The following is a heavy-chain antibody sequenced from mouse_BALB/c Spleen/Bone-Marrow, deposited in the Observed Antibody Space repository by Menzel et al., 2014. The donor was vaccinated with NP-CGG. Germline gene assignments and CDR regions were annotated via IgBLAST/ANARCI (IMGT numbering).Heavy chain of an antibody. V-gene: IGHV1-5*01. D-gene: IGHD2-4*01. CDR2: IYPGNSDT. J-gene: IGHJ3*01. CDR3: TRVSTTGSAWFAY. Sequence: SGTVLARPGASVKMSCKASGYTFTSYWMHWVKQRPGQGLEWIGAIYPGNSDTSYNQKFKGKAKLTAVTSTSTAYMELSSLTNEDSAVYYCTRVSTTGSAWFAYWGQGTLVTGSA. CDR1: GYTFTSYW.